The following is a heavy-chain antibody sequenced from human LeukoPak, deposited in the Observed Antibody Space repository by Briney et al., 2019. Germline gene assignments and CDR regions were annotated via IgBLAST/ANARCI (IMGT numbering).Heavy chain of an antibody. Sequence: ASVKVSCKASGCTFTSYDINWVRQATGQGLEWMGWMNPNSGNTGYAQKFQGRVTMTRNTSISTAYMELSSLRSEDTAVYYCARVAVAGIYYYYYYMDVWGKGTTVTVSS. CDR3: ARVAVAGIYYYYYYMDV. CDR1: GCTFTSYD. J-gene: IGHJ6*03. V-gene: IGHV1-8*01. D-gene: IGHD6-19*01. CDR2: MNPNSGNT.